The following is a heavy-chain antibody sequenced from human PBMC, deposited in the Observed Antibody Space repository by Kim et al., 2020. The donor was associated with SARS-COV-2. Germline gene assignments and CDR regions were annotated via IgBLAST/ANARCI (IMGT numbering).Heavy chain of an antibody. CDR3: ARPRGSSGWDAFDY. V-gene: IGHV3-23*01. CDR2: ISHSGGST. J-gene: IGHJ4*02. Sequence: GGSLRLSCAASGFSFSINAMSWVRQAPGKGLEWVSGISHSGGSTYYADSVKGRFTISRDNSKNTLSLQINSLRAEDTAIYYCARPRGSSGWDAFDYWGQGTLVTVSS. CDR1: GFSFSINA. D-gene: IGHD6-19*01.